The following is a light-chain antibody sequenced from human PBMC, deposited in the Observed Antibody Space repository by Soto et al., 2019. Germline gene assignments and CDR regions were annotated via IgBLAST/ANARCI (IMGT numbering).Light chain of an antibody. V-gene: IGKV3-11*01. CDR2: DAS. CDR1: PTVSNY. Sequence: EIVLTQSPATPSLSPGERATLSCRASPTVSNYIAWYQQKPGQAPRLLIYDASNRATGIPARFSGSGSGTVFTLTISSLEPEDCAVYYCQQRYNWPPTFGQGTRWIS. J-gene: IGKJ1*01. CDR3: QQRYNWPPT.